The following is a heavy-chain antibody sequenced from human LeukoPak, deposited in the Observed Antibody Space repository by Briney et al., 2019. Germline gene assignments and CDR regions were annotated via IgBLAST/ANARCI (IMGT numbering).Heavy chain of an antibody. CDR3: ARVITMVRGVIVSYFDY. CDR1: GYSISSGYY. V-gene: IGHV4-38-2*02. D-gene: IGHD3-10*01. J-gene: IGHJ4*02. CDR2: IYHSGST. Sequence: SPSETLSLTCTVSGYSISSGYYWGWIRQPPGKGLEWIGSIYHSGSTYYNPSLKSRVTISVDTSKNQFSLKLSSVTAADAAVYYCARVITMVRGVIVSYFDYWGQGTLVTVSS.